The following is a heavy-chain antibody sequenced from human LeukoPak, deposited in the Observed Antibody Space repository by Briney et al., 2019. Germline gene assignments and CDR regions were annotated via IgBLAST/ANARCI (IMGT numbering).Heavy chain of an antibody. V-gene: IGHV4-61*02. CDR3: ARLWSLYYYYMDV. D-gene: IGHD3-16*01. Sequence: SETLSLTCTVSGGSISSGFYYWSWIRQPAGKGLEWIGRIYISGSTNYNPSLKSRVTISVDTSKNQFSLKLSSVTAADTAVYYCARLWSLYYYYMDVWGKGTTVTISS. CDR2: IYISGST. J-gene: IGHJ6*03. CDR1: GGSISSGFYY.